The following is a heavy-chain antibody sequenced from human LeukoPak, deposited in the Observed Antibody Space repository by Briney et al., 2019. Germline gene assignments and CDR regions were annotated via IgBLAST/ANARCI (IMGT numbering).Heavy chain of an antibody. CDR3: ARGGSAGDY. J-gene: IGHJ4*02. CDR2: ISSSSNYI. Sequence: GGSLRLSCAASGFTFSSYSMNWVRAAPGKGLEWVSSISSSSNYIYYADSVRGRFTISRDDAKNSLYLQMNSLRAEDTAVYYCARGGSAGDYWGQGTLVTVSS. CDR1: GFTFSSYS. V-gene: IGHV3-21*01. D-gene: IGHD2-15*01.